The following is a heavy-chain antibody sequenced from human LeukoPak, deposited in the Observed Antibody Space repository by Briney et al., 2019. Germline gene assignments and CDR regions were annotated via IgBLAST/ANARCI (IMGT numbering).Heavy chain of an antibody. V-gene: IGHV1-69*05. CDR2: IIPIFGTA. D-gene: IGHD6-13*01. CDR3: ASLRHSSSWYTEFDY. Sequence: SVKVSCKASGGTFSSYAISWVRQAPGQGLEWMGGIIPIFGTANYAQKFQGRVTITTDESTSTAYMELSSLRSEDTAVYYCASLRHSSSWYTEFDYWGQGTLVTVSS. CDR1: GGTFSSYA. J-gene: IGHJ4*02.